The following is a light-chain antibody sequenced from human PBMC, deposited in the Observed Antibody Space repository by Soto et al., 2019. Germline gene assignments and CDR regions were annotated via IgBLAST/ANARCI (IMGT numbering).Light chain of an antibody. J-gene: IGLJ1*01. Sequence: QSALTQPASVSGSPGQSITISCTGTSSDVGGYNYVSWYQQRPGEVPKLIIFNVNNWPSGVSNRFSGSKSGNTASLTISGLQAEDEADYYCSSFTSSTTYVFGTGTRSPS. CDR1: SSDVGGYNY. CDR2: NVN. V-gene: IGLV2-14*01. CDR3: SSFTSSTTYV.